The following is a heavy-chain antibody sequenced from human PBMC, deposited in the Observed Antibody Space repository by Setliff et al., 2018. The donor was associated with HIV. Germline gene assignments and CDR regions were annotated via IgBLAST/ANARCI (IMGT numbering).Heavy chain of an antibody. V-gene: IGHV4-59*04. CDR2: IYYNGRT. CDR3: ASSPIITNGYYFDY. D-gene: IGHD2-8*01. CDR1: GGSISSYY. J-gene: IGHJ4*02. Sequence: PSETLSLTCTVSGGSISSYYWSWIRQPPGKGLEWIGHIYYNGRTLFNPALGTRLNMSVDTSKNQFSLKLSSVTAADTAVYYCASSPIITNGYYFDYWGPGTLVTVSS.